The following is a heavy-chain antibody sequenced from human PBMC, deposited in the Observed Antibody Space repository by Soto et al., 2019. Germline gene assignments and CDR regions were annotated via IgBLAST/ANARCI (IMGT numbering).Heavy chain of an antibody. J-gene: IGHJ6*03. CDR1: GFTFSSYA. Sequence: GGSLRLSCAASGFTFSSYAMSWVRQAPGKGLEWVSAISGSGGSTYYADSVKGRFTMSRDNSKNTLYLQMNSLRAEDTAVYYCAKDSNQYCSGGSCYLIRKYYMDVWGKGTTVTVSS. CDR2: ISGSGGST. V-gene: IGHV3-23*01. D-gene: IGHD2-15*01. CDR3: AKDSNQYCSGGSCYLIRKYYMDV.